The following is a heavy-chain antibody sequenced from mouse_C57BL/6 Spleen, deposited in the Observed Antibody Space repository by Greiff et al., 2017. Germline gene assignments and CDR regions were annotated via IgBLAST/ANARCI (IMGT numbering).Heavy chain of an antibody. CDR1: GFTFSSYG. J-gene: IGHJ4*01. CDR2: ISSGGSYT. Sequence: EVMLVESGGDLVKPGGSLKLSCAASGFTFSSYGMSWVRQTPDKRLEWVATISSGGSYTYYPDSVKGRFTISRDNAKNTLYLQMSSLKSEDTAMYYCARYGSSFYAMDYWGQGTSDTVSS. D-gene: IGHD1-1*01. V-gene: IGHV5-6*01. CDR3: ARYGSSFYAMDY.